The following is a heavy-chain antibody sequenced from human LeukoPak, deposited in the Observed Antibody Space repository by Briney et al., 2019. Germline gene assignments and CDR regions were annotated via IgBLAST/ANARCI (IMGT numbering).Heavy chain of an antibody. Sequence: PSETLSLTCTVSGGSISSYYWSWIRRPPGKGLEWIGYIYYSGSTNYNPSLKSRVTISVDTSKNQFSLKLSSVTAADTAVYYCARTPGAMXPLYYXDYWGQGTLVTV. D-gene: IGHD1-26*01. J-gene: IGHJ4*02. CDR2: IYYSGST. CDR1: GGSISSYY. V-gene: IGHV4-59*01. CDR3: ARTPGAMXPLYYXDY.